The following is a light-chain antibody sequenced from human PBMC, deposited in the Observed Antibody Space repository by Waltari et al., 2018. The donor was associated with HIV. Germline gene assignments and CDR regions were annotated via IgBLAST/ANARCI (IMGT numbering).Light chain of an antibody. Sequence: QSVLTQPPSVSGAPGQGVSISCSGGSSNIGSGHDVHWYQQFPGRAPKVLIYANTNRPSGVPDRFSGSKSGYSASLVITGLQAEDDADYYCQSYDSSLSGWVFGGGTKLTVL. V-gene: IGLV1-40*01. CDR2: ANT. CDR3: QSYDSSLSGWV. CDR1: SSNIGSGHD. J-gene: IGLJ3*02.